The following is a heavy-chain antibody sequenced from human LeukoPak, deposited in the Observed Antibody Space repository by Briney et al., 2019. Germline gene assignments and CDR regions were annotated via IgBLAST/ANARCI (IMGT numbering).Heavy chain of an antibody. V-gene: IGHV4-59*01. CDR2: IYYSGST. CDR1: GGSISSYY. J-gene: IGHJ6*02. Sequence: PSETLSLTCTVSGGSISSYYWSWIRQPPGKGLEWIGYIYYSGSTNYNPSLKSRVTISVDTSKNQFSLKLSSVTAADTAVYYCARVVVPAAGNYYYYGMDVWGQGTMVTVSS. D-gene: IGHD2-2*01. CDR3: ARVVVPAAGNYYYYGMDV.